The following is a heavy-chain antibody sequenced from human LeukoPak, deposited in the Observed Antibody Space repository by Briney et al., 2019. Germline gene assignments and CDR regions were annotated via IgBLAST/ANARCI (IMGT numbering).Heavy chain of an antibody. CDR2: IIPIFGTA. CDR3: ARLSGSYYVGWFDP. J-gene: IGHJ5*02. V-gene: IGHV1-69*13. CDR1: GYTFTSYA. Sequence: ASVKVSCKASGYTFTSYAMHWVRQAPGQGLEWMGGIIPIFGTANYAQKFQGRVTITADESTSTAYMELSSLRSEDTAVYYCARLSGSYYVGWFDPWGQGTLVTVSS. D-gene: IGHD1-26*01.